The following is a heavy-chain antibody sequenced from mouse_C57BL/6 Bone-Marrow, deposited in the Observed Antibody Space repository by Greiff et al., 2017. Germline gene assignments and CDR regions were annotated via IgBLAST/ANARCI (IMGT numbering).Heavy chain of an antibody. V-gene: IGHV1-55*01. CDR1: GYTFTSYW. D-gene: IGHD1-1*01. CDR2: IYPGSGST. Sequence: QVQLKESGAELVKPGASVKMSCKASGYTFTSYWITWVKQRPGQGLEWIGDIYPGSGSTNYNEKFKSKATLTVDTSSSTAYMQLSSLTSEDSAVYYCARRYGSSQGFAYWGQGTLVTVSA. J-gene: IGHJ3*01. CDR3: ARRYGSSQGFAY.